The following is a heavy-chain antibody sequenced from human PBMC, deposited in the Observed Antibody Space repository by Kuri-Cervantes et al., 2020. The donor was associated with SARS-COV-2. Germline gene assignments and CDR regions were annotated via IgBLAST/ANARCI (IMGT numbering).Heavy chain of an antibody. CDR3: ASVERDFWSGYGIFDY. CDR1: GVSISSGSYY. J-gene: IGHJ4*02. D-gene: IGHD3-3*01. V-gene: IGHV4-61*09. CDR2: IYTSGST. Sequence: SLRLSCTAPGVSISSGSYYWSWIRQPAGRGLEWIGYIYTSGSTNYNPSLKSRVTISVDTSKNQFSLKLSSVTAADTAVYYCASVERDFWSGYGIFDYWGQGTLVTVSS.